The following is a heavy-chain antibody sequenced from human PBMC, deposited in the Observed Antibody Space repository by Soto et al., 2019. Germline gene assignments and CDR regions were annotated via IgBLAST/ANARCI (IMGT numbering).Heavy chain of an antibody. V-gene: IGHV3-30-3*01. D-gene: IGHD4-4*01. CDR2: ISYDGSNK. Sequence: QVQLVESGGGVVQPGRSLRLSCAASGFTFSSYAMHWVRQAPGKGLEWVAVISYDGSNKYYADSVKGRFTISRDNSKNTLYLQMNSLRAEATSVDYCARSTTVAKPFDDWGQGTMVTVSS. CDR1: GFTFSSYA. J-gene: IGHJ4*02. CDR3: ARSTTVAKPFDD.